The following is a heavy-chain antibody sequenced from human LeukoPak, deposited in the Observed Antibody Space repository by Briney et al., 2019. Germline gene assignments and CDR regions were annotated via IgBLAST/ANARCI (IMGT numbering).Heavy chain of an antibody. Sequence: SVTVSCKASGGTFSSYAISWVRQAPGQGLEWMGGIIPIFGTANYAQKFQGRVTITADESTSTAYMELSSLRSEDTAVYYCATGRDGYNSFDYWGQGTLVTVSS. D-gene: IGHD5-24*01. CDR3: ATGRDGYNSFDY. CDR2: IIPIFGTA. J-gene: IGHJ4*02. V-gene: IGHV1-69*13. CDR1: GGTFSSYA.